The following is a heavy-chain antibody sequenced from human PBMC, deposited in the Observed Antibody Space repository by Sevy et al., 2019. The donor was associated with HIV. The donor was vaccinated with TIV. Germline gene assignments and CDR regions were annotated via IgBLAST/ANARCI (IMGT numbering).Heavy chain of an antibody. CDR2: ISGSGGRT. CDR1: GFTFSSYA. V-gene: IGHV3-23*01. D-gene: IGHD3-22*01. Sequence: GGSLRLSCAASGFTFSSYAMSWVRQAPGKGLEWVSAISGSGGRTYYADSVKGRFTISRDNSKNTLYLQMNSLRAEDTAVYYCSKILYYYDSSGYYTDYWGQGTLVTVSS. J-gene: IGHJ4*02. CDR3: SKILYYYDSSGYYTDY.